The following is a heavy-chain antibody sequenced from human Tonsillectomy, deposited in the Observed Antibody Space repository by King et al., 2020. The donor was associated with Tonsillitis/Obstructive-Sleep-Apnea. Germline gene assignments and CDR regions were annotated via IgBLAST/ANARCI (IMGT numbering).Heavy chain of an antibody. D-gene: IGHD1-26*01. CDR2: ISYDGSNK. Sequence: HVQLVESGGGVVQPGRSLRLSCAASGFTFSSYGMHWVRQAPGKGLEWVAVISYDGSNKYYADSVKGRFTISRDNSKNTLYLQMNSLRAEDTAVYYCAKDSGGSYYSGADYGGQGTLVTVSS. J-gene: IGHJ4*02. CDR1: GFTFSSYG. V-gene: IGHV3-30*18. CDR3: AKDSGGSYYSGADY.